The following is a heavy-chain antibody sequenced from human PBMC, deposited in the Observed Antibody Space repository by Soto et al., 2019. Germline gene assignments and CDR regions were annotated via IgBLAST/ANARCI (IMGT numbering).Heavy chain of an antibody. V-gene: IGHV4-30-4*01. CDR1: GDSISSNTNY. CDR3: ARGRGYSYGLDP. J-gene: IGHJ5*02. CDR2: ISYSGTT. Sequence: SETLSLTCTVSGDSISSNTNYWSWIRQPPGEGLEWIGFISYSGTTSYSPSLKSRVAISLDTSKNQFSLSLSSVTATDTAVYYCARGRGYSYGLDPWGPGTLVT. D-gene: IGHD5-18*01.